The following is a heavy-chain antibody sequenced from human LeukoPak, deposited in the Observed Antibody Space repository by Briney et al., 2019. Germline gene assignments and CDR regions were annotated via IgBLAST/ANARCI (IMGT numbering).Heavy chain of an antibody. CDR2: ISSGSEK. D-gene: IGHD3-3*01. CDR3: ARDLELSAVYYFDS. Sequence: PGGSLRLSCEASGFTFSIFPMHWVRQAPGKGLEWVALISSGSEKYYADSMKGRFTISRDNSKNMLYLQMNSLRADDTAVYYCARDLELSAVYYFDSWGQGTLVIVSS. CDR1: GFTFSIFP. V-gene: IGHV3-30*04. J-gene: IGHJ4*02.